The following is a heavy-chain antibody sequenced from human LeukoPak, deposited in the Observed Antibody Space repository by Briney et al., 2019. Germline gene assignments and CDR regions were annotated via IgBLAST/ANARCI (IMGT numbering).Heavy chain of an antibody. CDR2: ISAYNGKT. Sequence: ASVRLSGKAARYAVTSYGISWVREAPGQGLEWMGWISAYNGKTNYAQKLQGRVTMTTDTSTSTAYMELRSLRSDDTAVYYCARVRGDYDDGPFGYWGQGTLVTVSS. D-gene: IGHD3-22*01. J-gene: IGHJ4*02. CDR3: ARVRGDYDDGPFGY. V-gene: IGHV1-18*01. CDR1: RYAVTSYG.